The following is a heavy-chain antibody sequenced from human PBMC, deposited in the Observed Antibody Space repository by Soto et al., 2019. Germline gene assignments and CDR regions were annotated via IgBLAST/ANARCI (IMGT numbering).Heavy chain of an antibody. Sequence: QVQLVQSGAEVKKPGASVKVSCKASGYTFTSYGISWVRQAPGQGLEWMGWISAYNGNTNYAQKXRGRPTMTTNXXTXKXXSGLRRLSSDDTTVYDSARGRVRGTMVRSTLGFDYWGQGTLVTVSS. CDR2: ISAYNGNT. D-gene: IGHD3-10*01. J-gene: IGHJ4*02. V-gene: IGHV1-18*01. CDR3: ARGRVRGTMVRSTLGFDY. CDR1: GYTFTSYG.